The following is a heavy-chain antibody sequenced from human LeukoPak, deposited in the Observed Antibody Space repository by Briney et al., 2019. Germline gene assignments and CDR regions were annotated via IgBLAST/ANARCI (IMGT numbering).Heavy chain of an antibody. D-gene: IGHD3-16*01. CDR1: GFTFGNYA. Sequence: GGSLRLSCAASGFTFGNYAMSWVRQAPGKGLEWVSGVSGSGTTTYYADSVKGRFSISRDNAKNSLYLQMNSLRAEDTAVYFCARALAWGSYSDYWGQGILVTVSS. CDR3: ARALAWGSYSDY. J-gene: IGHJ4*02. V-gene: IGHV3-23*01. CDR2: VSGSGTTT.